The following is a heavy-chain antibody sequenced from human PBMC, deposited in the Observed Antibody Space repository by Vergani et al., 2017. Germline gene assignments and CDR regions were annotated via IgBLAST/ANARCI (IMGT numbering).Heavy chain of an antibody. J-gene: IGHJ4*02. CDR2: ISGSGGST. CDR3: TRVWDYDILTGYLDY. D-gene: IGHD3-9*01. CDR1: GFTFSSYA. V-gene: IGHV3-23*04. Sequence: VQLVESGGGLVQPGGSLRLSCAASGFTFSSYAMSWVRQAPGKGLEWVSAISGSGGSTYYADSVKGRFTISRDNSKNTLYLQMNSLRAEDTAVYYCTRVWDYDILTGYLDYWGQGTLVTVSS.